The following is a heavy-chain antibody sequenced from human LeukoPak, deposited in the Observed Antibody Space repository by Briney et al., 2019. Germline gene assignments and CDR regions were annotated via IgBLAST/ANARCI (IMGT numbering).Heavy chain of an antibody. CDR2: IIPILGIA. CDR3: ARVSVSYGYFDY. Sequence: SVKVSCKASGGTFSSYTISWVRQAPGQGLEWMGRIIPILGIANYAQKFQGRVTITADKSTSTAYMELSSLRSEDTDLYYCARVSVSYGYFDYWRQGTLVTVSS. J-gene: IGHJ4*02. D-gene: IGHD5-18*01. CDR1: GGTFSSYT. V-gene: IGHV1-69*02.